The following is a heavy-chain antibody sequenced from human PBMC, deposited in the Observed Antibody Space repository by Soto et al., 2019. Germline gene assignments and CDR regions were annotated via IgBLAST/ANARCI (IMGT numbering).Heavy chain of an antibody. CDR3: ARSPFYDWEDVVLGVDC. D-gene: IGHD3-16*01. CDR2: INAGNGNT. J-gene: IGHJ4*02. CDR1: GYTFTSYA. Sequence: QVQLVQSGAEVKKPGASVKVSCKASGYTFTSYAMHWVRQAPGQRLEWMGWINAGNGNTKYSQKFHGRVTITRDTSASTAYMERSSLRSEDTAVYYCARSPFYDWEDVVLGVDCWGQGTLVIVCS. V-gene: IGHV1-3*01.